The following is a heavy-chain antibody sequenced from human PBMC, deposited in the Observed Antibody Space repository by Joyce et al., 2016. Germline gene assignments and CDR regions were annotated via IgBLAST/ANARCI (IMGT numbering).Heavy chain of an antibody. D-gene: IGHD6-13*01. V-gene: IGHV3-74*01. Sequence: AASGFTFSNFWMHWVRQAPGKGRVWVSHISSDGTRTSYADSGKCRFPISRDIAKNTVYLQMNSLRAEDTAVYYCTRDTRESGSSWYLANYNYYYGMDVWGQGTTVTVSS. J-gene: IGHJ6*02. CDR3: TRDTRESGSSWYLANYNYYYGMDV. CDR1: GFTFSNFW. CDR2: ISSDGTRT.